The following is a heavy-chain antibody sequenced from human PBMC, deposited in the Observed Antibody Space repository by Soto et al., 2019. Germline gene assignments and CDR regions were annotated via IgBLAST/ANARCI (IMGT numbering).Heavy chain of an antibody. Sequence: GASVKVSCKASGGTFSSYAISWVRQAPGQGLEWMGWISAYNGNTNYAQKLQGRVTMTTDTSTSTAYMELRSLRSDDTAVYYCAGTTDDYGDYVGYWGQGTLVTVSS. J-gene: IGHJ4*02. V-gene: IGHV1-18*01. CDR1: GGTFSSYA. CDR3: AGTTDDYGDYVGY. CDR2: ISAYNGNT. D-gene: IGHD4-17*01.